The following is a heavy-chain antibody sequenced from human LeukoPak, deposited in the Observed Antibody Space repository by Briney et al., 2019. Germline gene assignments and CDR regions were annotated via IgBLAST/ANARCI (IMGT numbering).Heavy chain of an antibody. V-gene: IGHV4-59*12. D-gene: IGHD3-3*01. CDR3: ARGLSSITIFGVVIPYYFDY. CDR2: IYYSGST. Sequence: SETLSLTCTVSGGSISSYYWSWIRQPPGKGLEWIGSIYYSGSTYYNPSLKSRVTISVDTSKNQFSLKLSSVTAEDTAVYYCARGLSSITIFGVVIPYYFDYWGQGTLVTVSS. CDR1: GGSISSYY. J-gene: IGHJ4*02.